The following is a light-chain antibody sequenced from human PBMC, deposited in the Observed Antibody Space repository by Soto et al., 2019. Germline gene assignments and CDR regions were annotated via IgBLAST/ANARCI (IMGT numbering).Light chain of an antibody. CDR2: GAS. CDR3: QHYNNWPPWT. V-gene: IGKV3-15*01. Sequence: EIVMTQSPATLSVSPGERATLSCRASQSVSSNLAWYQQKPGQAPRLLIYGASTRAPGIPARFSGSGSGTEFTLTISSLQSEDFAVYYCQHYNNWPPWTFGQGTKVDIK. CDR1: QSVSSN. J-gene: IGKJ1*01.